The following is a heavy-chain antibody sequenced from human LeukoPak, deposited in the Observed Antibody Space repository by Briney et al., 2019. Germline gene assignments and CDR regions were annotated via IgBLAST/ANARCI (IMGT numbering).Heavy chain of an antibody. CDR1: GYTFTGYY. V-gene: IGHV1-2*02. D-gene: IGHD6-13*01. J-gene: IGHJ4*02. CDR2: INPNSGGT. Sequence: ASVKVSCKASGYTFTGYYMHWVRQAPGQGLGWMGWINPNSGGTNYAQKFQGRVTMTRDTSISTAYMELSRLRSDDTAVYYCAAVGSSSSPLFDYWGQGTLVTVSS. CDR3: AAVGSSSSPLFDY.